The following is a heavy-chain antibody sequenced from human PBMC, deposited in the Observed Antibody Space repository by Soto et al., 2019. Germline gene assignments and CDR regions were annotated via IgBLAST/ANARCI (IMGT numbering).Heavy chain of an antibody. CDR2: IYYSGST. Sequence: QVXLQESGPGLVKPSQTLSLTCTVSGGSISSGGYYWSWIRQHPGKGLEWIGYIYYSGSTYYNPSLTSRVTISVDTSKNHFYLKLSSVTAAETAVYYCARDLRFRGFYGMDVWGQGTTVTVSS. CDR3: ARDLRFRGFYGMDV. D-gene: IGHD3-10*01. V-gene: IGHV4-31*03. CDR1: GGSISSGGYY. J-gene: IGHJ6*02.